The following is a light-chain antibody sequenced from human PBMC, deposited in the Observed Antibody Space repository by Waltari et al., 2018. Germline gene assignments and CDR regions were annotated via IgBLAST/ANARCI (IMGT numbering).Light chain of an antibody. CDR1: QSIGNK. Sequence: EIVLTQSPDFQSVTPKEKVTITCRASQSIGNKLHWYQQKPDQSPRLLIRYASQSFSGVPSRFSGSGSGTDFTLTIKSLEAEDAATYYCHQSSSSPYTFGQGTKLEIK. J-gene: IGKJ2*01. V-gene: IGKV6-21*01. CDR2: YAS. CDR3: HQSSSSPYT.